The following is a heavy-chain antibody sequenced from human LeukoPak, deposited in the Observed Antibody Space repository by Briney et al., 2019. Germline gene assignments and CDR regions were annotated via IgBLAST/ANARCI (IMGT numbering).Heavy chain of an antibody. CDR1: GFTFSSYE. J-gene: IGHJ3*02. CDR2: ITSSGSTI. V-gene: IGHV3-48*03. Sequence: GGSLRLSCAASGFTFSSYEMNWVRQAPGKGLEWVSYITSSGSTIYYADSVKGRFTISRDNAKNSLYLQMNSLRAEDTAVYYCARFFNLAFGMWGERTLVTVSS. CDR3: ARFFNLAFGM. D-gene: IGHD1-14*01.